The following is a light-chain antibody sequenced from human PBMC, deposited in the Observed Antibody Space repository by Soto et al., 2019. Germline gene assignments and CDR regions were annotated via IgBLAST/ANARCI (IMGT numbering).Light chain of an antibody. CDR3: SSFTSSSSYV. CDR1: SSDIGGFIH. V-gene: IGLV2-14*01. CDR2: DVN. J-gene: IGLJ1*01. Sequence: QTASVSDSPGQSITISCIGTSSDIGGFIHVSWHQQHPGKAPKLIIYDVNNRPAGVSNRFSGSKTGNTASLIISGLQAEDEADYYCSSFTSSSSYVFGSGTKLTVL.